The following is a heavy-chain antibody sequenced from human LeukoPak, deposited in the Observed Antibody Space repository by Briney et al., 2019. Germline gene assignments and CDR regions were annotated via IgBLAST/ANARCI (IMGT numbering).Heavy chain of an antibody. J-gene: IGHJ6*03. CDR1: GGTFSSYA. CDR3: ARASVYGGNPYYYYYYMDV. V-gene: IGHV1-69*13. CDR2: IIPIFGTA. D-gene: IGHD4-23*01. Sequence: GASVKVSCKASGGTFSSYAISWVRQAPGQGLEWMGGIIPIFGTANYAQKFQGRVTITADESTSTAYMELSSLRSEDTAVYYCARASVYGGNPYYYYYYMDVWGKGTTVTVSS.